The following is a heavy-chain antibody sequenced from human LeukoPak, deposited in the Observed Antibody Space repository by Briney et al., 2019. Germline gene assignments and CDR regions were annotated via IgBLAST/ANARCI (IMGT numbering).Heavy chain of an antibody. CDR2: INHSGST. D-gene: IGHD4-17*01. J-gene: IGHJ4*02. V-gene: IGHV4-34*01. CDR1: GGSFSNYY. Sequence: SETLSLTCAVYGGSFSNYYWSWIRQPPGKGLEWIGEINHSGSTNYNPSLKSRVTISIDTSKNQFSLKLRSVTAADTAVYYCATFGGEGYYFDYWGQGTLVTVSS. CDR3: ATFGGEGYYFDY.